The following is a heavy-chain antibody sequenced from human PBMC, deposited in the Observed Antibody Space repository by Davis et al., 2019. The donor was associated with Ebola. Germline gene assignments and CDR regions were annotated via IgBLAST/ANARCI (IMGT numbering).Heavy chain of an antibody. V-gene: IGHV4-34*01. CDR2: ISHHHGYT. J-gene: IGHJ5*01. CDR3: ARTTKTNIEGSGLGYNSFDS. Sequence: SETWSPTCGVSGASFSDYFWSWIRQLPEKGLEWIGAISHHHGYTNYNLSLRSRVAISVDSSKNQFSLKINSVTAADTATYYCARTTKTNIEGSGLGYNSFDSWGQGVLVSVSS. CDR1: GASFSDYF. D-gene: IGHD2/OR15-2a*01.